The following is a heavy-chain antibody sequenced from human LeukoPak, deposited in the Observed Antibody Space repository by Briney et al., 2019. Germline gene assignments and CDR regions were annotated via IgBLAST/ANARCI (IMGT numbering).Heavy chain of an antibody. CDR2: FYSGGSA. CDR1: GFTVAANY. CDR3: AKGSYCDSSGSFFFDY. D-gene: IGHD3-22*01. J-gene: IGHJ4*02. Sequence: PGGSLRLSCSVSGFTVAANYMTWVRQAPGKGLEWVSVFYSGGSAYYADSVKGRFTISRDLSTNTLFLQMISLRAEDTAAYYCAKGSYCDSSGSFFFDYWGQGTLVTVSS. V-gene: IGHV3-53*01.